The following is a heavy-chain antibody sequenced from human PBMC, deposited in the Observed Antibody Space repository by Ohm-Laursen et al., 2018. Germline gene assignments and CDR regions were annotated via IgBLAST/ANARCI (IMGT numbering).Heavy chain of an antibody. D-gene: IGHD3-16*01. J-gene: IGHJ6*02. CDR1: GGSISSGGYY. CDR2: IYYSGST. V-gene: IGHV4-31*01. CDR3: ARWGPYYYGMDV. Sequence: SETLSLTCTVSGGSISSGGYYWSWIRQHPGKGLEWIGYIYYSGSTYYNPSLKSLVTISVDTSKNQFSLKLSSVTAADTAVYYCARWGPYYYGMDVWGQGTTVTVSS.